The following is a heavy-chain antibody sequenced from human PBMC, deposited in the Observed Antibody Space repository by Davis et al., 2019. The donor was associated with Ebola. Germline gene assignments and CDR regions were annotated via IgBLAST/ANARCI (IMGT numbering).Heavy chain of an antibody. D-gene: IGHD4-11*01. V-gene: IGHV4-34*01. CDR2: INHSGST. Sequence: MPSETLSLTCAVYGGSFSGYYWSWIRQPPGKGLEWIGEINHSGSTNYNPSLKSRVTISVDTSKNQFSLKLSSVTAADTAVYYCARDLTDEDDYWGQGTLVTVSS. J-gene: IGHJ4*02. CDR3: ARDLTDEDDY. CDR1: GGSFSGYY.